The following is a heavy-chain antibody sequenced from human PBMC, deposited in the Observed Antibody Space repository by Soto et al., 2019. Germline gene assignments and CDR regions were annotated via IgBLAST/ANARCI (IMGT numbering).Heavy chain of an antibody. CDR1: GGSISSGGYY. CDR3: AREGDTMVENWFDP. V-gene: IGHV4-31*03. D-gene: IGHD3-10*01. CDR2: IYYSGST. J-gene: IGHJ5*02. Sequence: PSETLSLTCTVSGGSISSGGYYWSWIRQHPGKGLEWIGYIYYSGSTYYNPSLKSRVTISVDTSKNQFSLKLSSVTAADTAVYYCAREGDTMVENWFDPWGQGTLVTVSS.